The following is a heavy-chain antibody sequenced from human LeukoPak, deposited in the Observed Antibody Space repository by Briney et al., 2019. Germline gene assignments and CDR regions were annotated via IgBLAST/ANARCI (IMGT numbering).Heavy chain of an antibody. Sequence: SETLSLTCTVSGGSISSYYWSWIRQPPGKGLEWIGYIYYSGSTNYDPSLKSRVSISVDTSKNQFSLKLSSVTAADTAVYYCARTGSTVTMLYPFDHWGQGTLVTVSS. CDR3: ARTGSTVTMLYPFDH. CDR1: GGSISSYY. CDR2: IYYSGST. V-gene: IGHV4-59*01. J-gene: IGHJ4*02. D-gene: IGHD4-17*01.